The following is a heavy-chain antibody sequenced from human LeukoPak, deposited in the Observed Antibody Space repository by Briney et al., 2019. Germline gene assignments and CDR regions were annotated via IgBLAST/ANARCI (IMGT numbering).Heavy chain of an antibody. V-gene: IGHV1-2*02. CDR2: INPYSGGT. CDR1: GYTFTDHS. D-gene: IGHD3-16*01. Sequence: GASVKVSCKASGYTFTDHSLHWVRQAPGQGLEWMGWINPYSGGTNYAQKLQGRVTMTRDTSISTAYMELTRLRSDDTAVYYCARDVGITEGWFDPWGQGTLVTVSS. J-gene: IGHJ5*02. CDR3: ARDVGITEGWFDP.